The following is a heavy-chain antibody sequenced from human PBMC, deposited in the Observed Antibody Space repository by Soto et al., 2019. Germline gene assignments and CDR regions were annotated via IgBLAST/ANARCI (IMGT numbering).Heavy chain of an antibody. V-gene: IGHV3-13*01. Sequence: EVQLVESGGGLVQPGGSLRLSCAASGFTFSSYDMHWVRQATGKGLEWVSAIGTAGDTYYPGSVKGRFTISRENAKNSLYLQMNSLRAGDTAVYYCARARHRITIFGVVLDAFDIWGQGTMVTVSS. CDR2: IGTAGDT. D-gene: IGHD3-3*01. CDR1: GFTFSSYD. CDR3: ARARHRITIFGVVLDAFDI. J-gene: IGHJ3*02.